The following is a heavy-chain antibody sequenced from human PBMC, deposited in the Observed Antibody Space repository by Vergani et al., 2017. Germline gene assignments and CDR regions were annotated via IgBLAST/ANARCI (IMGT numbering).Heavy chain of an antibody. V-gene: IGHV3-7*01. D-gene: IGHD5/OR15-5a*01. Sequence: EVQLVESGGGLVQPGGSLRLSCAASGFMFSNYWMNWVRQAPGKGLEWVANIKQDGSEKYYVDSVRGRFTISRDNAKNSLYLQMNSLRAEDTAVYHCARRSAPGVYDALDIWGQGTMVTVSS. CDR2: IKQDGSEK. CDR3: ARRSAPGVYDALDI. CDR1: GFMFSNYW. J-gene: IGHJ3*02.